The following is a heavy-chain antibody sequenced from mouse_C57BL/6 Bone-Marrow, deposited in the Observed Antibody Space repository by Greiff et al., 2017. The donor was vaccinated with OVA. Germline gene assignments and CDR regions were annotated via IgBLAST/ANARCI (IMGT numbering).Heavy chain of an antibody. CDR2: IDPNSGGT. Sequence: QVQLQQPGAELVKPGASVKLSCKASGYTFTSYWMHWVKQRPGRGLEWIGRIDPNSGGTKYNEKFKSKATMTVDKPSSPAYMQLSSLTSEVSAVYYCARTTVDWFAYWGQGTLGTVSA. CDR3: ARTTVDWFAY. J-gene: IGHJ3*01. CDR1: GYTFTSYW. V-gene: IGHV1-72*01. D-gene: IGHD1-1*01.